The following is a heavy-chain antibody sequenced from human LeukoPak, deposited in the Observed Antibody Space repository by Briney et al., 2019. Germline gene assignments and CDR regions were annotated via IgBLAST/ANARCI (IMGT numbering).Heavy chain of an antibody. J-gene: IGHJ4*02. D-gene: IGHD3-22*01. Sequence: PGGSLRLSCAAPGFTFDDYAMHWVRQAPGKGLEWVSGISWNSGSIGYADSVKGRFTISRDNAKNSLYLQMNSLRAEDTALYYCAKDSGRSYDSSGYSAYYFDYWGQGTLVTVSS. CDR2: ISWNSGSI. CDR1: GFTFDDYA. CDR3: AKDSGRSYDSSGYSAYYFDY. V-gene: IGHV3-9*01.